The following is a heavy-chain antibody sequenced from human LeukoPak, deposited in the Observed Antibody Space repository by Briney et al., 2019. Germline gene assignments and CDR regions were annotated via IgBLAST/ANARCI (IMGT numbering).Heavy chain of an antibody. V-gene: IGHV3-74*03. CDR2: ISGDGTIK. J-gene: IGHJ4*02. CDR3: SRSQFDY. CDR1: GFAFSSYW. Sequence: GGSLRLSCEPSGFAFSSYWMLWVRQAPGKGLVWLSRISGDGTIKTYADFVKGRFTISRDNTKNILYLQMNSLKVEDMAMYYCSRSQFDYWGQGVLVTVSS.